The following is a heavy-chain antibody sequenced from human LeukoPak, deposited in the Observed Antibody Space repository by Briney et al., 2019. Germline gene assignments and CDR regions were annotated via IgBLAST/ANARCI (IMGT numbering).Heavy chain of an antibody. CDR1: GYTFTSYG. V-gene: IGHV1-18*01. D-gene: IGHD5-18*01. CDR2: ISAYNGNT. CDR3: ARCGIQLWPPGSNYYYYYMDV. Sequence: ASVKVSCKASGYTFTSYGISWVRQAPGQGLEWMGWISAYNGNTNYAEKLQGRVTMTTDTSTSTAYMELRSLRSDDTAVYYCARCGIQLWPPGSNYYYYYMDVWGKGTTVTVSS. J-gene: IGHJ6*03.